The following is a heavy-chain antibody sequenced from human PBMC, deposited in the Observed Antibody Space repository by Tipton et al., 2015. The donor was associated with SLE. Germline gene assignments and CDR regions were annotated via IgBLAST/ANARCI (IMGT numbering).Heavy chain of an antibody. CDR1: GFTFSSYA. CDR3: AREGIAARYFDY. J-gene: IGHJ4*02. D-gene: IGHD6-6*01. CDR2: ISSNGGST. Sequence: SGFTFSSYAMHWVRQAPGKGLEYVSAISSNGGSTYYADSVKGRFTISRDNSKNTLYLQMNSLRAEDTAVYYCAREGIAARYFDYWGQGTLVTVSS. V-gene: IGHV3-64*04.